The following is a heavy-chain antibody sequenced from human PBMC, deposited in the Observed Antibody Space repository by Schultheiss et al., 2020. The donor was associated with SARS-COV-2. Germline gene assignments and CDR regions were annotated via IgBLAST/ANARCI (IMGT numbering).Heavy chain of an antibody. J-gene: IGHJ6*03. Sequence: ASVKVSCKASGYSFTSYGIIWVRQAPGQGLEWMGWISGYSGNTTYAQKIQGRVSMTTDASTNTAYMELRGLGSDDTAVYFCARRVRGGFVSDHNYFIDVWGKGTTVTVAS. CDR2: ISGYSGNT. V-gene: IGHV1-18*04. CDR3: ARRVRGGFVSDHNYFIDV. CDR1: GYSFTSYG. D-gene: IGHD5-24*01.